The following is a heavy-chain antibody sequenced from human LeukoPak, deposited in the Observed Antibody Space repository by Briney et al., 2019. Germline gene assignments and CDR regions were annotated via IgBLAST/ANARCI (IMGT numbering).Heavy chain of an antibody. V-gene: IGHV3-11*01. J-gene: IGHJ6*02. CDR1: GFTFSGYY. Sequence: PGGSLRLSCAASGFTFSGYYMSWIRQAPGKGLEWVSHISSSGSTIYYADSVKGRFTISRDNAKNSLYLQMNSLRAEDTAVYYCATGIAVAGSYYYYGMDVWGQGTTVTVSS. CDR3: ATGIAVAGSYYYYGMDV. D-gene: IGHD6-19*01. CDR2: ISSSGSTI.